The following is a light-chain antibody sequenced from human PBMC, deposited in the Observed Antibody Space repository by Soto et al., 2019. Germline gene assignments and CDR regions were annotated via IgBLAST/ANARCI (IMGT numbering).Light chain of an antibody. CDR1: QGISSY. CDR3: QKCNSAPFT. V-gene: IGKV1-27*01. CDR2: SAS. Sequence: DIQMTPSPSSLSASVGDRVTITCRASQGISSYLAWYQQKPGKVPKLLIYSASTLQSGVPSRFSGSGSGTDFTLTISSLQPEDVATYYCQKCNSAPFTFGPGTKVYIK. J-gene: IGKJ3*01.